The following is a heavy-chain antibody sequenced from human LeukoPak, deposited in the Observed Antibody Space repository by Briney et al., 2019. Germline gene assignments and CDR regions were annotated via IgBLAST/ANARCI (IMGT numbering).Heavy chain of an antibody. Sequence: PGGSLRLSCAASGFTFSSYSMNWVRQAPGKGLEWVSSISSSSSYIYYADSVKGRFTISRDNAKNSLYLQMNSLRAEDTAVYYCARGNQPLSGYYYYGMDVWGQGTTVTVSS. CDR2: ISSSSSYI. CDR3: ARGNQPLSGYYYYGMDV. D-gene: IGHD2-2*01. V-gene: IGHV3-21*01. CDR1: GFTFSSYS. J-gene: IGHJ6*02.